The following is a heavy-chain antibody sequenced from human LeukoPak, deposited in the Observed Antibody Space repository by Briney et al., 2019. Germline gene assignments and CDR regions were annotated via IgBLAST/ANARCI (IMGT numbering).Heavy chain of an antibody. CDR2: IYWDDYK. Sequence: SGPTLVKPTQTLTLTCTFSGFSLSTSGVGVGWIRKPPGKALEWLALIYWDDYKRYSPSLKSRLTITKDTSKNHVVLTMTNMDRVDTATYYCAHRPPPKYCSGGSCYSTEYFQHWGQGTLVTVSS. D-gene: IGHD2-15*01. CDR3: AHRPPPKYCSGGSCYSTEYFQH. CDR1: GFSLSTSGVG. V-gene: IGHV2-5*02. J-gene: IGHJ1*01.